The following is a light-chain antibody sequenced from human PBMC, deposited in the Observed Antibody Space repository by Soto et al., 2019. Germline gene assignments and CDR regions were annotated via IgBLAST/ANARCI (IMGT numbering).Light chain of an antibody. J-gene: IGLJ1*01. V-gene: IGLV2-23*03. Sequence: QSALTQPASVSGSPGQSITISCTGTSRDIGGYNLVSWYQQHPGKAPKLIIFEGNKRPSGVSGHFSASKSGNTASLTISGLQAEDEGDYYCCSYAGFSTVVFGTGTKVTVL. CDR2: EGN. CDR3: CSYAGFSTVV. CDR1: SRDIGGYNL.